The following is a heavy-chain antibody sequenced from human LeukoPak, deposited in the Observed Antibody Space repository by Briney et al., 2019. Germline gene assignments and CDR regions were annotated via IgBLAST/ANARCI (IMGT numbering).Heavy chain of an antibody. D-gene: IGHD5-12*01. Sequence: GGSLRLSRAASGFTFSSYAMHWVRQAPGKGLEWVAVISYDGSNKYYADSVKGRFTISRDNSKNTLYLQMNSLRAEDTAVYYCARDPGVTLATDYGMDVWGQGTTVTVSS. CDR3: ARDPGVTLATDYGMDV. V-gene: IGHV3-30-3*01. CDR2: ISYDGSNK. CDR1: GFTFSSYA. J-gene: IGHJ6*02.